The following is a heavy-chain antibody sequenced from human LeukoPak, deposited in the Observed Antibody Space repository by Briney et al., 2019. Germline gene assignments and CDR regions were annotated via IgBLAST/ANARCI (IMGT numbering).Heavy chain of an antibody. D-gene: IGHD3-3*01. CDR1: GFSFNNYW. Sequence: GGPMRLSCAVSGFSFNNYWMSWGRQAPGKGLEWVANIKQDGSEKYYLDSVTGRFSISRDNAKNSLYLQMNSLRAEDTAVYYCARDYDFWSGYLDYWGPGNLGSVSS. V-gene: IGHV3-7*05. CDR2: IKQDGSEK. CDR3: ARDYDFWSGYLDY. J-gene: IGHJ4*02.